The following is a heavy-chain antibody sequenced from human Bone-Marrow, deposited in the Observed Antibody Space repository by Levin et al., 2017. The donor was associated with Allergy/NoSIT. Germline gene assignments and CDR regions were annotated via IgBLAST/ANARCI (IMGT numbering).Heavy chain of an antibody. J-gene: IGHJ6*02. D-gene: IGHD6-6*01. CDR3: AKLGGISSFYYYYGMDV. CDR2: ISWNSDNI. Sequence: SLKISCAASGFSFEDYAMHWVRQAPGRGLEWVSGISWNSDNIDYADSVKGRFTMSRDNAKNSLHLQMNSLRVEDTAFYYCAKLGGISSFYYYYGMDVWGQGTTVTVSS. CDR1: GFSFEDYA. V-gene: IGHV3-9*01.